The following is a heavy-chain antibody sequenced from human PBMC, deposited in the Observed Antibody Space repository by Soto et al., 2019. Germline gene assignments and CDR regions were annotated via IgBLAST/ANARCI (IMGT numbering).Heavy chain of an antibody. CDR1: GFTFDDYT. J-gene: IGHJ4*02. Sequence: GGSLRLSCAASGFTFDDYTMHWVRQAPGKGLEWVSLISWDGGSTYYADSVKGRFTISRDNSKNSLYLQMNSLRTEDTALYYCAKDMGGTGTLFDYWGQGTLVTVSS. CDR2: ISWDGGST. CDR3: AKDMGGTGTLFDY. V-gene: IGHV3-43*01. D-gene: IGHD1-1*01.